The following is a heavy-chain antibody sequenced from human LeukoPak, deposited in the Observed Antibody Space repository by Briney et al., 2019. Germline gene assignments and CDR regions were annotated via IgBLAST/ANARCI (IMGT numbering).Heavy chain of an antibody. CDR1: GGTFSSYA. V-gene: IGHV1-69*04. D-gene: IGHD3-22*01. CDR2: IIPILGIA. Sequence: ASVKVSCKASGGTFSSYAISWVRQAPGQGLEWMGRIIPILGIANYAQKFQGRVTITADKSTSTAYMELSSLRSEDTAVYYCARDDGYYYDSSGYYEGMDYWGQGTLVTVSS. CDR3: ARDDGYYYDSSGYYEGMDY. J-gene: IGHJ4*02.